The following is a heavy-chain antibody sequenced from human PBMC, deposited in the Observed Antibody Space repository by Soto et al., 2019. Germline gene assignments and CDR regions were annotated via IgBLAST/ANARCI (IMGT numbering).Heavy chain of an antibody. CDR3: ARGGWYLDY. D-gene: IGHD6-19*01. V-gene: IGHV4-61*08. CDR1: GGSISSGGYY. J-gene: IGHJ4*02. Sequence: SETLSLTCTVSGGSISSGGYYWSWIRQHPGKGLEWIGYIYYTGSPEYNPSLNSRVTISVDTSNNQFSLKLSAVTAADTAVYYCARGGWYLDYWGQGTLVTVSS. CDR2: IYYTGSP.